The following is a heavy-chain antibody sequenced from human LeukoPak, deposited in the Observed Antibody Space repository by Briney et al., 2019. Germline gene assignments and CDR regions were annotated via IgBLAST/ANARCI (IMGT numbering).Heavy chain of an antibody. D-gene: IGHD3-3*01. J-gene: IGHJ4*02. V-gene: IGHV1-2*02. CDR1: GGTFSSYA. Sequence: ASVKVSCKASGGTFSSYAISWVRQAPGQGLEWMGWINPNSGGTNYAQKFQGRVTMTRDTSISTAYMELSRLRSDDTAVYYCARDLTYYDFWSGYPLAVFWGQGTLVTVSS. CDR2: INPNSGGT. CDR3: ARDLTYYDFWSGYPLAVF.